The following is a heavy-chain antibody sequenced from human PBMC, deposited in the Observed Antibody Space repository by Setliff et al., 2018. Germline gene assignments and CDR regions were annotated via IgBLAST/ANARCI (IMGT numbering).Heavy chain of an antibody. CDR3: ARDSRGNPPNYMDV. Sequence: SETLSLTCTVSGGSISSYYWSWIRQPAGKGLEWIGRIYTSGSTNYNPSLKSRVTMSVDTSKNQFSLKLSSVTAADTAVYYCARDSRGNPPNYMDVWGKGTAVTVSS. J-gene: IGHJ6*03. CDR1: GGSISSYY. V-gene: IGHV4-4*07. CDR2: IYTSGST.